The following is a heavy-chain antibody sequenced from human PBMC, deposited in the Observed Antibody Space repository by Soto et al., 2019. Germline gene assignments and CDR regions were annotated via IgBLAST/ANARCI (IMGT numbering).Heavy chain of an antibody. CDR3: VAGPDRAKSAY. J-gene: IGHJ4*01. Sequence: SETLSLTCTVSGGSISSGGYYWSWIRQPPGKGLEWIGYSLHTGCTYYNPSLRSRVTISADTSKNQFSLRLISVTAADTAVYYCVAGPDRAKSAYWGQGTLVTVSS. CDR2: SLHTGCT. CDR1: GGSISSGGYY. V-gene: IGHV4-61*08.